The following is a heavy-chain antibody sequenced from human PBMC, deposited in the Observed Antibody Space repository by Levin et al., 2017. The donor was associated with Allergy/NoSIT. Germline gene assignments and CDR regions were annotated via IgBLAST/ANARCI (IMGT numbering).Heavy chain of an antibody. CDR3: VKVIGHSIRYWYFDL. CDR2: ISSNGGST. CDR1: GFTFSSYA. V-gene: IGHV3-64D*06. Sequence: GGSLRLSCSASGFTFSSYAMHWVRQAPGKGLEYVSAISSNGGSTYYADSVKGRFTISRDNSKDTLYLQMSSLRAEDTAVYYCVKVIGHSIRYWYFDLWGRGTLVTVSS. J-gene: IGHJ2*01. D-gene: IGHD4-11*01.